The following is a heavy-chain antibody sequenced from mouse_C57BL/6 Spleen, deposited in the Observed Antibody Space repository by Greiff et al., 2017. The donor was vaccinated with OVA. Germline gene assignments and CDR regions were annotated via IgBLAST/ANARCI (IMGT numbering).Heavy chain of an antibody. V-gene: IGHV14-4*01. D-gene: IGHD1-1*01. J-gene: IGHJ1*03. CDR2: IDPENGDT. Sequence: VQLKESGAELVRPGASVKLSCTASGFNIKDDYMHWVKQRPEQGLEWIGWIDPENGDTEYASKFQGKATITADTSSNTAYLQLSSLTSEDTAVYYCTPLGSSYWYFDVWGTGTTVTVSS. CDR1: GFNIKDDY. CDR3: TPLGSSYWYFDV.